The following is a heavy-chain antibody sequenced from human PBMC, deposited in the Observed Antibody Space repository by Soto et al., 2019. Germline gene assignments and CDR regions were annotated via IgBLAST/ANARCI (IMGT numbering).Heavy chain of an antibody. CDR2: IYSDGST. CDR1: GFSVSGNY. Sequence: GGTLRLSCAASGFSVSGNYMSWVRQAPGKGLEWVSVIYSDGSTYYADSVKGRFTISRDNSKNTLYLQMNSLRDEDTAVYYCARDCSSTSCYTPHYGMDVWGQGTTVTVYS. J-gene: IGHJ6*02. V-gene: IGHV3-53*01. CDR3: ARDCSSTSCYTPHYGMDV. D-gene: IGHD2-2*02.